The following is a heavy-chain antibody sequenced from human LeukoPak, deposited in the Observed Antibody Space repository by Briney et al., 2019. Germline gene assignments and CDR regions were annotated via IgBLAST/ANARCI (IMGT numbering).Heavy chain of an antibody. CDR2: INHSGST. CDR3: ARVKTKNAFDI. CDR1: GGSFSGYY. V-gene: IGHV4-34*01. Sequence: SETLSLTCAVYGGSFSGYYWSWIRQPPGKWLECIGEINHSGSTNYNPSLKSRDTISVDTSKNQFSLKLSSVTAADTAVYYCARVKTKNAFDIWGQGTMVTVSS. J-gene: IGHJ3*02.